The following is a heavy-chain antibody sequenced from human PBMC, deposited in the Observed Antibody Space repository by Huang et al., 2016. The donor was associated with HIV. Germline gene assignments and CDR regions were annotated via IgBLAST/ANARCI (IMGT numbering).Heavy chain of an antibody. CDR2: IRLDGFTT. J-gene: IGHJ4*02. V-gene: IGHV3-43*01. Sequence: EVQLVESGGVVVQPGGSLRLSCAGSGFTFDDYTMHWVRQSPGKGLEWVSLIRLDGFTTFYTDSVKGRFTVSRDNSKNSLYLQMNNLRTEDTAIYYCAKDYGRYSNYFDYWGQGTLVTVSS. CDR3: AKDYGRYSNYFDY. D-gene: IGHD3-16*02. CDR1: GFTFDDYT.